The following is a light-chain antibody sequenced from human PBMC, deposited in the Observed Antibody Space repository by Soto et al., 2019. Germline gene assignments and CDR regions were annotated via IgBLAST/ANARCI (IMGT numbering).Light chain of an antibody. CDR1: QSVSSY. CDR2: DAS. V-gene: IGKV3-11*01. Sequence: EIVLTQSPATLSLSPGERAILSCRASQSVSSYLAWYQQKRGQAPRLLIYDASNRATGIPARFSGSGSGTDYTLTISSLEPEDFAVYYCQQRSNWPLTFGGGTKVAIK. J-gene: IGKJ4*01. CDR3: QQRSNWPLT.